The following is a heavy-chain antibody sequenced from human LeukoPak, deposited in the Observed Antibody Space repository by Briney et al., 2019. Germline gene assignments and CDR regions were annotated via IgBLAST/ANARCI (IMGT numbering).Heavy chain of an antibody. D-gene: IGHD6-13*01. Sequence: ASVKVSCKASGGTFSSYAISWVRQAPGQGLEWXGGIIPIFGTANYAQKFQGRVTITADESTSTAYMELSSLRSEDTAVYYCARAGIAAAGTLDYWGQGTLVTVSS. V-gene: IGHV1-69*13. CDR2: IIPIFGTA. CDR1: GGTFSSYA. CDR3: ARAGIAAAGTLDY. J-gene: IGHJ4*02.